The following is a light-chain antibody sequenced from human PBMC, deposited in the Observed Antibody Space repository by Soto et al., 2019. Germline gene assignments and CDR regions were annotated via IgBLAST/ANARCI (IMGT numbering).Light chain of an antibody. Sequence: QSALTQPASVSGSPGQSITISCTGTSSDVGSYNLVSWYQQHPGKAPKLMIYEGSKRPSGVSNRFSGSKSGNTASLTISGLXXXXXXXXXCCSYAGSSTFVFGTGTKVTVL. CDR2: EGS. V-gene: IGLV2-23*03. CDR1: SSDVGSYNL. J-gene: IGLJ1*01. CDR3: CSYAGSSTFV.